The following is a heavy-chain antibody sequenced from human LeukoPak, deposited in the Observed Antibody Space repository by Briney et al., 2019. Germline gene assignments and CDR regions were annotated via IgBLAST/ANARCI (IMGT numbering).Heavy chain of an antibody. CDR2: IWCDGSNK. D-gene: IGHD3-3*01. V-gene: IGHV3-30*02. CDR1: GFTFSSYG. CDR3: AKLGTHYYDFWSGYRLDYYYYYGMDV. Sequence: PGGSLRLSCAASGFTFSSYGMHWVRQAPGKGLEWVAVIWCDGSNKYYADSVKGRFTISRDNSKNTLYLQMNSLRAEDTAVYYCAKLGTHYYDFWSGYRLDYYYYYGMDVWGQGTTVTVSS. J-gene: IGHJ6*02.